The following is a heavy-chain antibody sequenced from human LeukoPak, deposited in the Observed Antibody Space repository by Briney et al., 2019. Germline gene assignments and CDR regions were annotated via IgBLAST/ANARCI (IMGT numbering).Heavy chain of an antibody. CDR2: IKQDGSEK. Sequence: GGSLRLSCAASGFTFSSYWMSWVRQAPGKGLEWVANIKQDGSEKYYVDSVKGRSTISRDNAKNSLYLQMNSLRAEDTAVYYCVGPNGAFDIWGQGTMVTVSS. V-gene: IGHV3-7*01. CDR3: VGPNGAFDI. CDR1: GFTFSSYW. J-gene: IGHJ3*02.